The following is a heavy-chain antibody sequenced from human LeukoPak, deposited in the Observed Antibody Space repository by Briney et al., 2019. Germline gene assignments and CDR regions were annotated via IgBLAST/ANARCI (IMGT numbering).Heavy chain of an antibody. V-gene: IGHV1-8*01. Sequence: GASVKVSCKXSGYTFTSYDINWVRQATGQGLEWMGWMIPNSGNTGYAQKFQGRVTITRDTSISTAYMELSGLRSEDTAVYFCARDCSRTSCYTRFDYWGQGTLVTVSS. CDR3: ARDCSRTSCYTRFDY. J-gene: IGHJ4*02. CDR2: MIPNSGNT. CDR1: GYTFTSYD. D-gene: IGHD2-2*02.